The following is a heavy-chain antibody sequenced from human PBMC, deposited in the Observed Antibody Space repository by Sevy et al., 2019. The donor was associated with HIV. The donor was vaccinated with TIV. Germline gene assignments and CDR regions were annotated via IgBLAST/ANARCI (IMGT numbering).Heavy chain of an antibody. CDR1: GYTFTSYY. Sequence: ASVKVSCKASGYTFTSYYMHWVRQAPGQGLEWMGIINPSGGSTSYAQKFQGRVTMTRDTSTSTVYMELSSLRPEDTAVYYCARDPRGSSSWDDYFDYWGQGTLVTVSS. CDR3: ARDPRGSSSWDDYFDY. CDR2: INPSGGST. V-gene: IGHV1-46*01. D-gene: IGHD6-13*01. J-gene: IGHJ4*02.